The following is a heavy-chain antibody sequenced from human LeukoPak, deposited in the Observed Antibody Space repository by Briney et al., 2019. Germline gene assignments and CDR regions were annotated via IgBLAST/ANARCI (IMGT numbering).Heavy chain of an antibody. CDR3: VRLGYCSSNSCPFDY. J-gene: IGHJ4*02. D-gene: IGHD2-2*01. CDR1: GFTFSSYS. Sequence: GGSLRLSCAASGFTFSSYSMNWVRQAPGKGLEWVSSISSSSSYIYYADSVKGRFTISRDNAKNTLYLQMNSLRAEDTAVYYCVRLGYCSSNSCPFDYWGQGTLVTVSS. CDR2: ISSSSSYI. V-gene: IGHV3-21*01.